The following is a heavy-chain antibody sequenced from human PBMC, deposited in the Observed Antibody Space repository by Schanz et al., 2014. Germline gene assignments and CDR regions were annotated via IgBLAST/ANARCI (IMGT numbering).Heavy chain of an antibody. J-gene: IGHJ4*02. CDR2: ISSGGTTI. CDR1: GFSFSSYS. CDR3: VSNIMWFGESSHG. V-gene: IGHV3-48*02. Sequence: EVHLEESGGGLVQPGGSQRLSCAVSGFSFSSYSMSWVRQAPGKGLEWIAYISSGGTTIYYADSVKGRFTVSRDNAKNSMVLQMNTLRDEDKGVYYCVSNIMWFGESSHGWGPGTLVTVSS. D-gene: IGHD3-10*01.